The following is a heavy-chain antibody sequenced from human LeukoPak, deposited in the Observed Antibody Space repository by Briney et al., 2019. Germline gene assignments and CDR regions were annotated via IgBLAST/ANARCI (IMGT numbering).Heavy chain of an antibody. CDR2: IRYDGSNK. CDR3: AKQYYYGSGTISDFDY. J-gene: IGHJ4*02. CDR1: GFTFSSYG. D-gene: IGHD3-10*01. V-gene: IGHV3-30*02. Sequence: GGSLRLSCAASGFTFSSYGMHWVRQAPGKVLEWVAFIRYDGSNKYYADSVKGRFTISRDNSKNTLYLQMNSLRAEDTAVYYCAKQYYYGSGTISDFDYWGQGTLVTVSS.